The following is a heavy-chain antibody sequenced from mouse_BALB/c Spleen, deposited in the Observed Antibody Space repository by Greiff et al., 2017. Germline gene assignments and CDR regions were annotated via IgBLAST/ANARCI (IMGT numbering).Heavy chain of an antibody. CDR2: INPSTGYT. D-gene: IGHD3-3*01. V-gene: IGHV1-7*01. CDR1: GYTFTSYW. J-gene: IGHJ4*01. Sequence: VKLMESGAELAKPGASVKMSCKASGYTFTSYWMHWVKQRPGQGLEWIGYINPSTGYTEYNQKFKDKATLTADKSSSTAYMQLSSLTSEDSAVYYCARRAQLLYAMDYWGQGTSVTVSS. CDR3: ARRAQLLYAMDY.